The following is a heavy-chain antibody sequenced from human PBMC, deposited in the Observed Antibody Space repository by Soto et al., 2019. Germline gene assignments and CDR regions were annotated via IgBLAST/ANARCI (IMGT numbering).Heavy chain of an antibody. J-gene: IGHJ6*03. Sequence: GGSLRLSCAASGITFSNAWMSWVRQAPGKGLEWVGRIKSKTDGGTTDYAAPVKGRFTISRDDSKNTLYLQMNSLKTEDTAVYYCTTESIFGVVWERYYYYMDVWGKGTTVTVSS. D-gene: IGHD3-3*01. CDR2: IKSKTDGGTT. CDR1: GITFSNAW. V-gene: IGHV3-15*01. CDR3: TTESIFGVVWERYYYYMDV.